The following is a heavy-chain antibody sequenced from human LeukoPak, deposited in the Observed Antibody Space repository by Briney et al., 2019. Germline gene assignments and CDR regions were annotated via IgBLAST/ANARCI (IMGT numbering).Heavy chain of an antibody. CDR2: ISGSGGST. Sequence: GGSLRLSCAASGFTFSSYAMSWVRQAPGKGLEWVSAISGSGGSTYYADSVKGRFTISRDNSKNTLYLQMNSLRAEDTAVYYCAKAHRGAIKAIHMDVWVKGTTVTVSS. D-gene: IGHD5-12*01. V-gene: IGHV3-23*01. J-gene: IGHJ6*03. CDR3: AKAHRGAIKAIHMDV. CDR1: GFTFSSYA.